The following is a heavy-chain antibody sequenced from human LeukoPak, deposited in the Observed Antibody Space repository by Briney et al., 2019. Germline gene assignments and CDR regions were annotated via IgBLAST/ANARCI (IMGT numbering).Heavy chain of an antibody. CDR3: ARDQDGYGSGTESSY. D-gene: IGHD3-10*01. CDR1: GYTFTGYY. CDR2: INPNSGGT. V-gene: IGHV1-2*02. J-gene: IGHJ4*02. Sequence: ASVKVSCKASGYTFTGYYMHWVRQAPGQGLEWMGWINPNSGGTNYAQKFQGRVTMTRDTSISTAYMELSRLRSDDTAVYYCARDQDGYGSGTESSYWGQGTLVTVSS.